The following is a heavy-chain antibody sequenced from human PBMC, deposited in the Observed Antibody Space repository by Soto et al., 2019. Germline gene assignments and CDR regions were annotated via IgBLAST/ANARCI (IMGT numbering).Heavy chain of an antibody. V-gene: IGHV3-30*18. CDR2: ISYDGSNK. CDR1: GFTFRSYG. CDR3: AKGGGGSTSHAFDI. D-gene: IGHD1-26*01. J-gene: IGHJ3*02. Sequence: GGSLRLSCAASGFTFRSYGMHWVRQAPAKGLEWVAVISYDGSNKYYEDSVKGRFTISRDNSKNTLYLQMNSLRAEDTGVYYCAKGGGGSTSHAFDIWGQGTMVTVSS.